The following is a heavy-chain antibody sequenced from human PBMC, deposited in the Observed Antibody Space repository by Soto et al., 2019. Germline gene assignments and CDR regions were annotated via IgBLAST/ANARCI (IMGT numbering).Heavy chain of an antibody. J-gene: IGHJ3*01. CDR2: IHPSGQPI. CDR3: ASRASR. D-gene: IGHD1-26*01. Sequence: XGSLRLSGSASGFTFSTSEMYWVRQAPGKGLEWVSYIHPSGQPIFYADSVKGRFTISRDNAKNSLYLQMSSLRAEDSDVYYCASRASRWGQGTMVTVSS. V-gene: IGHV3-48*03. CDR1: GFTFSTSE.